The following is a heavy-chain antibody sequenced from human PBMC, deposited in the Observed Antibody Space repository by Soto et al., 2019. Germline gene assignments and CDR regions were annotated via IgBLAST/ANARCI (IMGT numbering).Heavy chain of an antibody. CDR2: IGKKAYSYTT. CDR3: ARTPQFGYNFHV. V-gene: IGHV3-72*01. Sequence: EVQLVESGGGLVQPGGSLRLSCAASGFIFSDHHMDWVRQAPGKGLEWVGRIGKKAYSYTTENAASVKGRFTISRDDSKNSLYLQMDSLKTEDTAVYYCARTPQFGYNFHVWGQGTTVTVSS. CDR1: GFIFSDHH. D-gene: IGHD3-3*01. J-gene: IGHJ6*02.